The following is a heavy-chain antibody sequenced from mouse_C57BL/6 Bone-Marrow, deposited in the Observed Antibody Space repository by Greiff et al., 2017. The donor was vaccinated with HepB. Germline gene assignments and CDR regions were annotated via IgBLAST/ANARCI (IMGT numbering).Heavy chain of an antibody. CDR3: TTNLRFAY. J-gene: IGHJ3*01. CDR2: IDPENGDT. V-gene: IGHV14-4*01. CDR1: GFNIKDDY. Sequence: VQLQQPGAELVRPGASVKLSCTASGFNIKDDYMHWVKQRPEQGLEWIGWIDPENGDTEYASKFQGKATITADKSSNTAYLQLSSLTSEDTSVYYCTTNLRFAYWGQGTLVTVSA.